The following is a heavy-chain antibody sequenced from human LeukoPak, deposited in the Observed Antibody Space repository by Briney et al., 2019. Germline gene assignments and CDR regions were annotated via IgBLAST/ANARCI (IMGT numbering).Heavy chain of an antibody. Sequence: SETLSLTCTVSGGSISNYYWNWIRQPAGKGLEWIGRIYSSGSTNYNPSLKSRVTMSVDTSKNQFSLKLTSVTAADTAVYYCAREGGFDVFDYWGQGTLVTVSS. CDR2: IYSSGST. V-gene: IGHV4-4*07. D-gene: IGHD3-10*01. CDR1: GGSISNYY. J-gene: IGHJ4*02. CDR3: AREGGFDVFDY.